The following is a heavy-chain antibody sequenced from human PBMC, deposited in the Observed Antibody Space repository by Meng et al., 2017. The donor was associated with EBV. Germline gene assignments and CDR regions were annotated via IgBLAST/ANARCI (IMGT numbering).Heavy chain of an antibody. Sequence: QEQLVQCGAEGTKPGSPVNVSCKVSGGSFSSYAISWVRQAPGQGLEWMGGIIPIFGTANYAQKFQGRVTITADKSTSTAYMELRSLRSEDTAVYYCARAEIAAAGRLDYWGQGTLVTVSS. D-gene: IGHD6-13*01. CDR2: IIPIFGTA. CDR1: GGSFSSYA. CDR3: ARAEIAAAGRLDY. J-gene: IGHJ4*02. V-gene: IGHV1-69*06.